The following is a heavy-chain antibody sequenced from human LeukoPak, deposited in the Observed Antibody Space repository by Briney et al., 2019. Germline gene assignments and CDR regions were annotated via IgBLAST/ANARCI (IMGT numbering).Heavy chain of an antibody. CDR1: GFTFSSYE. Sequence: PGGSLRLSCAASGFTFSSYEMNWVRQAPGQGLEWVSYISSSGTTIYYADSVKSRFTISRDNAKNSLYLQMNSLRAEDTAVYYCARDRGYYDSSGYLRRANAFDIWGQGTMVTVSS. D-gene: IGHD3-22*01. V-gene: IGHV3-48*03. CDR2: ISSSGTTI. J-gene: IGHJ3*02. CDR3: ARDRGYYDSSGYLRRANAFDI.